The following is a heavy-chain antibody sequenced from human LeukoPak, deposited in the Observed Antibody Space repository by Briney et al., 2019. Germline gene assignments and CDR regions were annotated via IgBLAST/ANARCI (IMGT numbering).Heavy chain of an antibody. V-gene: IGHV1-46*01. CDR2: INPSGGST. CDR3: ARGGSVIVVVIDFDY. D-gene: IGHD3-22*01. Sequence: ASVKVSCKASGYTFTSYYMHWVRQAPGQGLEWMGIINPSGGSTSYAQKFQGRVTMTRDMSTSTVYMELSSLRSEDTAVYYCARGGSVIVVVIDFDYWGQGTLVTVSS. J-gene: IGHJ4*02. CDR1: GYTFTSYY.